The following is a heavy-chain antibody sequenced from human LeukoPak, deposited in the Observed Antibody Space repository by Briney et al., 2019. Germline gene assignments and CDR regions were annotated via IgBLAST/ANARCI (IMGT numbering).Heavy chain of an antibody. J-gene: IGHJ4*02. D-gene: IGHD3-22*01. Sequence: SVKVSCKASGYTFTSYGISWVRQAPGQGLEWMGWISAYNGNTNYAQKLQGRVTMTTDTSTSTAYMELRSLRSDDTAVYYCARERLTYYYDSSGYSDWGQGTLVTVSS. CDR1: GYTFTSYG. V-gene: IGHV1-18*01. CDR2: ISAYNGNT. CDR3: ARERLTYYYDSSGYSD.